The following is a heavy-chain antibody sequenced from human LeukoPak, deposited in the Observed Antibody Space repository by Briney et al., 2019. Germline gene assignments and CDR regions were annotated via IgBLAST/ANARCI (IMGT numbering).Heavy chain of an antibody. CDR3: AKPIPRVDTAMVIDY. V-gene: IGHV3-43D*03. D-gene: IGHD5-18*01. Sequence: PGGSLRLSCAASGFTFDDYAMHWVRQAPGKGLEWDSLISWDGGSTYYADSVKGRFTISRDNSKNSLYLQMNSLRAEDTALYYCAKPIPRVDTAMVIDYWGQGTLVTVSS. J-gene: IGHJ4*02. CDR1: GFTFDDYA. CDR2: ISWDGGST.